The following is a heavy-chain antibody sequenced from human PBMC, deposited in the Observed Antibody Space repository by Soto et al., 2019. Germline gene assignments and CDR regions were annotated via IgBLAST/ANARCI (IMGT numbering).Heavy chain of an antibody. CDR3: ARGRDQPPVGLYFDS. D-gene: IGHD1-26*01. CDR2: IIPMFGTP. CDR1: GDAFTNYI. J-gene: IGHJ4*02. Sequence: QVQLVQSGAEVKKPGSSVKVSCKASGDAFTNYIFDWVRQAPGQGLEWMGGIIPMFGTPQYAQTFKDRVTISADVSTGTAYLELTSLRFDDTAVYYCARGRDQPPVGLYFDSWGEGTRVTVSS. V-gene: IGHV1-69*01.